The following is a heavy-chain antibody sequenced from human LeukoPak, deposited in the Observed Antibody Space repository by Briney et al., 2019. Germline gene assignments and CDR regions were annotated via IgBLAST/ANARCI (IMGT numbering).Heavy chain of an antibody. J-gene: IGHJ4*02. CDR2: INHSGST. Sequence: SETLSLTCAVYGGSFSGYYWSWIRQPPGKGLEWIGEINHSGSTNHNPSLKSRVTISVDTSKNQFSLKLSSVTAADTAVYYCAREDYGDYRIDYWGQGTLVTVS. V-gene: IGHV4-34*01. D-gene: IGHD4-17*01. CDR1: GGSFSGYY. CDR3: AREDYGDYRIDY.